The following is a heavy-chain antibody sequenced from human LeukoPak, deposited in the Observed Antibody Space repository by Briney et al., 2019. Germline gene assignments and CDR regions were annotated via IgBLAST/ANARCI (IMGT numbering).Heavy chain of an antibody. Sequence: GGSLRLSCAASGFTFSSYAMHWVRQAPGKGLEWVAVISYDGSNKYYADSVKGRFTISRDNSKNTLYLQMNSLRAEDTAVYYCAKDHSGSYFGYYYYGMDVWGQGTTVTVSS. J-gene: IGHJ6*02. CDR2: ISYDGSNK. CDR3: AKDHSGSYFGYYYYGMDV. CDR1: GFTFSSYA. V-gene: IGHV3-30-3*01. D-gene: IGHD1-26*01.